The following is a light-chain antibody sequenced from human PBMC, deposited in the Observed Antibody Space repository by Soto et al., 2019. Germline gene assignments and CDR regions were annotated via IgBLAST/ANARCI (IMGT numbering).Light chain of an antibody. J-gene: IGKJ1*01. CDR3: LQYYSYPRT. Sequence: AIRMTQSPSSFSASTGDRVTITCRASQGISSYLAWYQQKPGKAPKLLIYAASTLQSGVPSRFSGSGSGTDFTLTISCLQSEDFATYYCLQYYSYPRTFGQGSKVEIK. V-gene: IGKV1-8*01. CDR2: AAS. CDR1: QGISSY.